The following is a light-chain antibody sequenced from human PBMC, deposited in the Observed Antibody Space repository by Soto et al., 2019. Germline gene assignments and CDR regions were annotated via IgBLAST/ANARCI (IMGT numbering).Light chain of an antibody. Sequence: ETVFTQSPCTLSLSPGERATLSCRASQSVSSSYLAWYQQKPGQAPRLLIYDSSSRATGVPDRFSGSGSGTDFSLTISRLEPEDFAVYYCQQYGSSPHTFGQGTKVDIK. CDR1: QSVSSSY. V-gene: IGKV3-20*01. CDR2: DSS. J-gene: IGKJ2*01. CDR3: QQYGSSPHT.